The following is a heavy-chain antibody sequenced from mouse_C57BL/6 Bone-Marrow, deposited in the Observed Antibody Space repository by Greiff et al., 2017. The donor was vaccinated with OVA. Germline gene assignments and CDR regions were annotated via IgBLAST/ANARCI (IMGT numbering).Heavy chain of an antibody. V-gene: IGHV2-2*01. D-gene: IGHD1-1*01. CDR1: GFSLTSYG. Sequence: QVQLQQSGPGLVQPSQSLSITCTVSGFSLTSYGVHWVRQSPGKGLEWLGVIWSGGSTDYNAAFISRLSISKDNSKSQVFFKMNSLQADDTAIYYCASYYGSRGWVAYWGQGTLVTVSA. J-gene: IGHJ3*01. CDR3: ASYYGSRGWVAY. CDR2: IWSGGST.